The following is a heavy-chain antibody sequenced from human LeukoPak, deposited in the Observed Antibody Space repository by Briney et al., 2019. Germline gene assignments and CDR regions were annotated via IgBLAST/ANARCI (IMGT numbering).Heavy chain of an antibody. CDR2: IYYSGST. CDR3: ARDLRSSSSSGINYYGMDV. D-gene: IGHD6-6*01. V-gene: IGHV4-31*01. CDR1: GGSIISGDFY. Sequence: SETLSLTCTVSGGSIISGDFYWIWIRQPPGKGLEWIGYIYYSGSTYYNPSLKSLIAISVDTSKNQFSLKLSSVTAADTAVYYCARDLRSSSSSGINYYGMDVWGQGTTVTVSS. J-gene: IGHJ6*02.